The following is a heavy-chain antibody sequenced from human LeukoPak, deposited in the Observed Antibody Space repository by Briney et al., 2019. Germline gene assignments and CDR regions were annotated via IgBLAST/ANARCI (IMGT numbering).Heavy chain of an antibody. CDR3: AREMGRRYYDSGAGLDV. CDR1: GFTFSSYD. Sequence: PGGSLGLSCAASGFTFSSYDMHWVRQPTGGGLEWVSGIGTAGDTYYLGSVKGRFTISRENAQNSLYLQMNSLRAEDTAVYYCAREMGRRYYDSGAGLDVWGQGTTVTVSS. V-gene: IGHV3-13*01. CDR2: IGTAGDT. J-gene: IGHJ6*02. D-gene: IGHD3-22*01.